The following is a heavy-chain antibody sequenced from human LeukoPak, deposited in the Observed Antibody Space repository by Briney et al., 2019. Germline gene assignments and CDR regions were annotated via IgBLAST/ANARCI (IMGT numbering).Heavy chain of an antibody. Sequence: SETLSLTCAGSGVSTSSYSWTWVRQPPGKGLEWIGHVSYSGNANYNPSLKSRVTISVDTSKKEFSLKLSSVTAADTAVYYCARDRNARRRLSYGANNYYYYGMDVWGQGTTVTVSS. CDR1: GVSTSSYS. V-gene: IGHV4-59*01. CDR2: VSYSGNA. J-gene: IGHJ6*02. CDR3: ARDRNARRRLSYGANNYYYYGMDV. D-gene: IGHD5-18*01.